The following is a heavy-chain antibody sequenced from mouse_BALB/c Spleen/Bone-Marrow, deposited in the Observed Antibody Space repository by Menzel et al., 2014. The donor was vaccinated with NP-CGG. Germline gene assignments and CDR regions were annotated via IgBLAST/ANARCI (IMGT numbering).Heavy chain of an antibody. Sequence: VQLQQSGAELVMPGASVKMSCKASGHTFTDYWMHWVKQRPGQGLEWIGAIDLSDSYTTYNQKFKGKATLTAYESSSTAFMQLSRLTSEDATVYYCARGGGNVDYWGQGTTLTVSS. CDR2: IDLSDSYT. CDR3: ARGGGNVDY. CDR1: GHTFTDYW. V-gene: IGHV1-69*01. J-gene: IGHJ2*01.